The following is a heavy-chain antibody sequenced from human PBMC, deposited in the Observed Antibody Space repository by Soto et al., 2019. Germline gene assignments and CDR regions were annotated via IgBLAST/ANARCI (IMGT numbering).Heavy chain of an antibody. CDR3: ARGFAAPYGSGSYRGYFDY. V-gene: IGHV4-31*03. CDR2: IYYSGST. Sequence: SETLSLTCTVSGGSISSGGYYWSWIRQHPGKGLEWIGYIYYSGSTYYNPSLKSRVTISVDTSKNQFSLKLSSVTAADTAVYYCARGFAAPYGSGSYRGYFDYWGQGTLVTVSS. D-gene: IGHD3-10*01. CDR1: GGSISSGGYY. J-gene: IGHJ4*02.